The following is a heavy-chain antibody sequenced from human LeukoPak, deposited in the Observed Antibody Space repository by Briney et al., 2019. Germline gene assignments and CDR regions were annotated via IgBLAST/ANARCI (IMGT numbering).Heavy chain of an antibody. J-gene: IGHJ5*02. D-gene: IGHD3-10*01. Sequence: GSLRLSCAASGFTFSNAWMSWVRQAPGKGLEWVGRIKSKTDGGTTDYAAPVKGRFTISRDDSKNTLYLQMNSLKTEDTAVYYCTTLGYGSGSFRFDPWGQGTLVTVSS. CDR3: TTLGYGSGSFRFDP. V-gene: IGHV3-15*01. CDR1: GFTFSNAW. CDR2: IKSKTDGGTT.